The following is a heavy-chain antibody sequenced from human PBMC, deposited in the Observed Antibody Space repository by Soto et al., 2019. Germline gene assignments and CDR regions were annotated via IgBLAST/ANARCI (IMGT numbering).Heavy chain of an antibody. CDR3: ARVVGALGHWFDP. Sequence: SVKVSCKAPGGIFSSYVINWVRQAPGQGLEWMGGFNPILKTADHAQTFQGRVTITADESTSTAYMELSSLRSDDTAVYYCARVVGALGHWFDPWGQGTLVTVSS. J-gene: IGHJ5*02. V-gene: IGHV1-69*13. CDR2: FNPILKTA. D-gene: IGHD1-26*01. CDR1: GGIFSSYV.